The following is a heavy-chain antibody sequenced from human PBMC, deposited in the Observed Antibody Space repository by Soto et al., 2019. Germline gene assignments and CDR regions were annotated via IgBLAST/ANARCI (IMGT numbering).Heavy chain of an antibody. CDR1: GFTFSSYG. D-gene: IGHD6-13*01. J-gene: IGHJ6*01. V-gene: IGHV3-33*01. Sequence: QVQLVQSGGGVVQPGGSLRLSCAAPGFTFSSYGMHWVRQAPGKGLEWVAVIWYDGSKIYYADSVKGRFTISRDNYKSKMYLQMNSLRAEDTAVYYCARPLEQHQLGFGMDVWGQGSPVTVSS. CDR3: ARPLEQHQLGFGMDV. CDR2: IWYDGSKI.